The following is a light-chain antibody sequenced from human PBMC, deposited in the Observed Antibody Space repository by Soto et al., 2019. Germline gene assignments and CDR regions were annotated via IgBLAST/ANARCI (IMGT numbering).Light chain of an antibody. CDR3: PQYGGSPPIT. CDR1: HSVSSSY. V-gene: IGKV3-20*01. CDR2: VAS. J-gene: IGKJ5*01. Sequence: EIVLTQSPGTLSLSPGERATLSCRASHSVSSSYLAWYQQKPGQAPRLLIYVASSRATGIPHRFRGSGSGREFSLPNSRLKRQYFAVYYWPQYGGSPPITFGQGTRLEIK.